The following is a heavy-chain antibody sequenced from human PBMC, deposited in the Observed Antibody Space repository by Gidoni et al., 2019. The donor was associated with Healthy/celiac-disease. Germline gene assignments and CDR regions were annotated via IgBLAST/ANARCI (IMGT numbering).Heavy chain of an antibody. CDR2: ISTSSSYI. CDR1: GYTCSSYR. D-gene: IGHD6-13*01. CDR3: ASPIAAAEYFQH. J-gene: IGHJ1*01. Sequence: EVQLVESGGGVGKPGGSLRRACAAPGYTCSSYRLNWVRQAPGKGLEWVSSISTSSSYISYADSVKGRFTISRDNAKNSLYLQMNSLRAEDTAVYYCASPIAAAEYFQHWGQGTLVTVSS. V-gene: IGHV3-21*01.